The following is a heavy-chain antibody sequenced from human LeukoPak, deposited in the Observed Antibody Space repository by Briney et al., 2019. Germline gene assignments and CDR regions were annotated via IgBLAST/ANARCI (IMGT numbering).Heavy chain of an antibody. D-gene: IGHD3-10*01. CDR1: GFTVSSNY. Sequence: GGSLRLSCAASGFTVSSNYMSWVRQAPGKGLEWVSVIYSGGSTYYADSVKGRFTISRDNSKNTLYLQMNSLRAEDTAVYYRARSYYYGSGYLYWGQGTLVTVSS. CDR3: ARSYYYGSGYLY. J-gene: IGHJ4*02. V-gene: IGHV3-53*01. CDR2: IYSGGST.